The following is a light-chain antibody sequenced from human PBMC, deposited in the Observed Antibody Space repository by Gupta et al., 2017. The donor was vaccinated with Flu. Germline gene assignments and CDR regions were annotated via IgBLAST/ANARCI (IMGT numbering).Light chain of an antibody. CDR3: RQYDNYANT. J-gene: IGKJ2*01. CDR1: KDIDDD. V-gene: IGKV5-2*01. CDR2: EAT. Sequence: ALTSATPGDEANTSSETRKDIDDDMTWYQQKPGEAARFIIQEATTSATGIPDRFSGSGYGTDFTLTINNIESEDAAYYSCRQYDNYANTFGQGTKLEIK.